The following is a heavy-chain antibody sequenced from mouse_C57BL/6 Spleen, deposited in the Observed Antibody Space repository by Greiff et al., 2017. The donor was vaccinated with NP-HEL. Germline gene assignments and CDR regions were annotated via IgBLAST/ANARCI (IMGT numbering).Heavy chain of an antibody. V-gene: IGHV1-82*01. CDR3: ARSPYDYDGFDY. CDR2: IYPGDGDT. CDR1: GYAFSSSW. Sequence: VQLVESGPELVKPGASVKISCKASGYAFSSSWMNWVKQRPGKGLEWIGRIYPGDGDTNYNGKFKGKATLTADKSSSTAYMQLSSLTSEDSAVYFCARSPYDYDGFDYWGQGTTLTVSS. J-gene: IGHJ2*01. D-gene: IGHD2-4*01.